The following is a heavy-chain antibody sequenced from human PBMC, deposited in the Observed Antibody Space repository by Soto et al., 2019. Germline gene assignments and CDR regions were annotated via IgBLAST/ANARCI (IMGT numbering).Heavy chain of an antibody. D-gene: IGHD1-26*01. J-gene: IGHJ4*02. CDR3: ARHLGATLLVDY. CDR2: IYYSGST. CDR1: GGSISSSSYY. Sequence: SETLSLTCTVSGGSISSSSYYWGWIRQPPGKGLEWIGSIYYSGSTYYNPSLKSRVTISVDTSKNQFSLKLSSVTAADTAVYYCARHLGATLLVDYWGQGTLVTVSS. V-gene: IGHV4-39*01.